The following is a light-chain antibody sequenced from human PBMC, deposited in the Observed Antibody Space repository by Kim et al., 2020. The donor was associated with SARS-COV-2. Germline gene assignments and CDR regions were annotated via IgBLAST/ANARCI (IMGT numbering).Light chain of an antibody. V-gene: IGLV3-1*01. CDR2: QDS. CDR1: KLVTKV. Sequence: GSPGQTSTLTCSGHKLVTKVACWSQKNPGQSPVVVSHQDSKRPSGIPERSAGVNFGNTATLTIIGTQAMDVADYYCQAWDSSTVVFGGGTQLTVL. CDR3: QAWDSSTVV. J-gene: IGLJ2*01.